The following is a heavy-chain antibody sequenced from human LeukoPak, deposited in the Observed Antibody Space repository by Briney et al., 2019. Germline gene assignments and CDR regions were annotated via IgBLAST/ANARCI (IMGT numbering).Heavy chain of an antibody. V-gene: IGHV3-7*03. CDR1: GFTFNNYW. D-gene: IGHD1/OR15-1a*01. CDR2: IKQDGSGL. CDR3: ARDPGRTGFDY. Sequence: GGSLRLSCVASGFTFNNYWMSWVRQAPGKGLEWVANIKQDGSGLYYVESVKGRFTISRDNAKNSLYLRMTSLRAEDTAVYYCARDPGRTGFDYWGQGTLVTVSS. J-gene: IGHJ4*02.